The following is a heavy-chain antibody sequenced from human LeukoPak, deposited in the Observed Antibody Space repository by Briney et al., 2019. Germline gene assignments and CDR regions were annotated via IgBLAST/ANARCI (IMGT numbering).Heavy chain of an antibody. J-gene: IGHJ4*02. Sequence: SETLSLTCAVYGGSFSGYYWSWIRQPPGKGLEWIGEINHSGSTNYNPSLESRVTISVDTSKNQFSLKLSSVTAADTAVYYCARSRGRYCSSTSCRYFDYWGQGTLVTVSS. CDR2: INHSGST. CDR1: GGSFSGYY. V-gene: IGHV4-34*01. D-gene: IGHD2-2*01. CDR3: ARSRGRYCSSTSCRYFDY.